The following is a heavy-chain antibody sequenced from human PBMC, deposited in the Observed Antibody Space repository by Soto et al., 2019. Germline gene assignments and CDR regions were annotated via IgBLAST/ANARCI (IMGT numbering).Heavy chain of an antibody. D-gene: IGHD5-12*01. CDR3: ARDPEKYSGSDLGIDY. J-gene: IGHJ4*02. CDR1: GFPFTNYE. Sequence: GSLSLSCAASGFPFTNYEMNWVRQAPGKGLEWISYISSSGKTISYADSVKGRFTISRDNAKNSLYLQMNSLRAEDTAVYYCARDPEKYSGSDLGIDYWGQGTLVTVSS. V-gene: IGHV3-48*03. CDR2: ISSSGKTI.